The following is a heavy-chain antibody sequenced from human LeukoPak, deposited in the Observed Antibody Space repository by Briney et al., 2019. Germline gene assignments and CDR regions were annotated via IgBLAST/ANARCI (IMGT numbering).Heavy chain of an antibody. J-gene: IGHJ6*02. V-gene: IGHV1-69*13. CDR2: IIPIFGTA. D-gene: IGHD6-19*01. CDR3: ARVEGTLAVADHYYYYYGMDV. Sequence: ASVTVSCTASGGTFSSYAISWVRQAPGQGLEWMGGIIPIFGTANYAQKFQGRVTITADESTSTAYMELSSLRSEDTAVYYCARVEGTLAVADHYYYYYGMDVWGQGITVTVSS. CDR1: GGTFSSYA.